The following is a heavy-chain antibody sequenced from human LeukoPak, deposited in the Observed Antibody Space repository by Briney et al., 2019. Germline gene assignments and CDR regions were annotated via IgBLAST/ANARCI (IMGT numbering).Heavy chain of an antibody. D-gene: IGHD3-10*01. CDR1: GFTFSNAW. V-gene: IGHV3-15*01. CDR3: TTRLDYYGSGSHMIFDY. Sequence: PGGSLRLSCAASGFTFSNAWMSWVRQAPGKGLEWVGRIKSKTDGGTTDYAAPVKGRFTISRDDSKNTLYLQMNSLKTEDTAVYYCTTRLDYYGSGSHMIFDYWGQGTLVTVSS. J-gene: IGHJ4*02. CDR2: IKSKTDGGTT.